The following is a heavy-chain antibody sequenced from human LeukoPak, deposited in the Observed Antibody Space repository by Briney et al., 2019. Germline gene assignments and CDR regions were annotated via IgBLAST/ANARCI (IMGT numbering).Heavy chain of an antibody. J-gene: IGHJ5*02. CDR2: ISSSNSYI. Sequence: GGSLRLSCAASGFTFSIYTMNWVRQAPGKGLEWVSSISSSNSYIYYADSVKGRFTISRDNAKNSLYLQMNSLRAEDTAVYYCARKVRRGNWFDPWGQGTLVTVSS. CDR3: ARKVRRGNWFDP. CDR1: GFTFSIYT. V-gene: IGHV3-21*01.